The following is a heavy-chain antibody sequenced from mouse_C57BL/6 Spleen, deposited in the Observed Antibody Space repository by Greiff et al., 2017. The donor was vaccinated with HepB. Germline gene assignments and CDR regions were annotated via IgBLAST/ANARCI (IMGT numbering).Heavy chain of an antibody. CDR2: IDPSDSET. Sequence: QVQLQQPGAELVRPGSSVKLSCKASGYTFTSYWMHWVKQRPIQGLEWIGNIDPSDSETHYNQKFKDKATLTVDKASSTAYMQLSSLTSEDSAVYDCATVSNYYGSSPRVYFDYWGQGTTLTVSS. CDR3: ATVSNYYGSSPRVYFDY. CDR1: GYTFTSYW. V-gene: IGHV1-52*01. J-gene: IGHJ2*01. D-gene: IGHD1-1*01.